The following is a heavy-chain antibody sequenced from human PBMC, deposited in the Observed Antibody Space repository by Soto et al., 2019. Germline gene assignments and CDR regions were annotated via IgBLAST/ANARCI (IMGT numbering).Heavy chain of an antibody. CDR2: IYYSGDT. CDR1: GGSISSYT. J-gene: IGHJ4*02. V-gene: IGHV4-59*01. D-gene: IGHD3-3*01. CDR3: AKLGSGYYTGLYFDY. Sequence: SETLSLTCTVSGGSISSYTWSWIRQPPGKGLEYIGYIYYSGDTTYNPSLKSRVTISFDTSKNQFSLKLSSVTAADTAVYFCAKLGSGYYTGLYFDYWGQGTPGTSPQ.